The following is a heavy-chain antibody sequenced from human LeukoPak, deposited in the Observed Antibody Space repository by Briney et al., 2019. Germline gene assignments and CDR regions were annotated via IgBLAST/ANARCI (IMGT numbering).Heavy chain of an antibody. J-gene: IGHJ5*02. D-gene: IGHD3-10*01. Sequence: SETLSLTCTVSGGSISSYYWSWIRQPPGKGLEWIGYIHYSGSTNYNPSLKSRVTISVDTSKNQFSLKLSSVTAADTAVYYCARRGLTMVRGSWFDPWGQGTLVTVSS. CDR2: IHYSGST. V-gene: IGHV4-59*08. CDR3: ARRGLTMVRGSWFDP. CDR1: GGSISSYY.